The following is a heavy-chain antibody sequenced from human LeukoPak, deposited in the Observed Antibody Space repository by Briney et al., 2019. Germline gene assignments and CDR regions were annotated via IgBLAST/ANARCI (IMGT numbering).Heavy chain of an antibody. CDR1: GGPNSSCCYY. D-gene: IGHD3-10*01. V-gene: IGHV4-31*03. CDR2: IYYSGST. Sequence: PSHTLFLPCTVSGGPNSSCCYYWSWIRQHPGRGLEWIGYIYYSGSTYYNPSLKSRVTISVDTSKNQFSLKLSSVTAADTAVYYCARDAGFGTSDAFDIWGQGTMVAVSS. CDR3: ARDAGFGTSDAFDI. J-gene: IGHJ3*02.